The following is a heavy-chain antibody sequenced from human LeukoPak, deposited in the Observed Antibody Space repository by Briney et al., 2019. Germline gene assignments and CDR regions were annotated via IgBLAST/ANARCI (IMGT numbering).Heavy chain of an antibody. CDR2: ISWNSGSI. Sequence: GRSLRLSCAASGFTFDDYAMHWVRQAPGKGLEWVSGISWNSGSIGYADSVKGRFTISRDNAKNSLYLQMNSLRAEDTALYYCAKAIAAAGTNWYFDLWGRGTLVTVSS. V-gene: IGHV3-9*01. CDR3: AKAIAAAGTNWYFDL. CDR1: GFTFDDYA. D-gene: IGHD6-13*01. J-gene: IGHJ2*01.